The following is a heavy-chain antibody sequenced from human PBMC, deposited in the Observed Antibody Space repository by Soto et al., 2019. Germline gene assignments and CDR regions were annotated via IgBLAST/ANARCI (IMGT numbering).Heavy chain of an antibody. Sequence: QVQLVQSGAEVKKPGSSVKVSCKASGGTFSSYTISWVRQAPGQGLEWMGRIIPILGIANYAQKFQGRVTITADKSTSTAYMELSSLRSEDTAVYYCASGDYGGNPSVAFDIWGQGTMVTVSS. D-gene: IGHD4-17*01. J-gene: IGHJ3*02. CDR3: ASGDYGGNPSVAFDI. CDR2: IIPILGIA. CDR1: GGTFSSYT. V-gene: IGHV1-69*02.